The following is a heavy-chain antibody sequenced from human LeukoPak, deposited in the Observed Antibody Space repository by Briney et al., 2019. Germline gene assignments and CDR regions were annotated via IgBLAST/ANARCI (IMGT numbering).Heavy chain of an antibody. CDR3: ARDLGYSYGYDDDAFDI. J-gene: IGHJ3*02. V-gene: IGHV5-51*01. Sequence: GESLKISCKGSGYSFTTYWIGWVRHMPGKGLEWMGIIYPGDSDTRYSPSFQGQVTISADKSISTAYLQWSSLKASDTAMYYCARDLGYSYGYDDDAFDIWGQGTMVTVSS. CDR2: IYPGDSDT. CDR1: GYSFTTYW. D-gene: IGHD5-18*01.